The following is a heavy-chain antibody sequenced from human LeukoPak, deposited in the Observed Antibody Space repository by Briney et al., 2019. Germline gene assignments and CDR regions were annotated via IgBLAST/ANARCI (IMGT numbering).Heavy chain of an antibody. D-gene: IGHD1-20*01. Sequence: SETLSLTCTISGGSISSYYWSWIRQPAGKGLEWIGRIYSSGSTNYNPSLKSRVTMSVDTSQNQFSLKVSSVTAADTAVYYCARGYNWASPTRNFYYMDVWGKGTTVTVSS. CDR1: GGSISSYY. CDR2: IYSSGST. J-gene: IGHJ6*03. V-gene: IGHV4-4*07. CDR3: ARGYNWASPTRNFYYMDV.